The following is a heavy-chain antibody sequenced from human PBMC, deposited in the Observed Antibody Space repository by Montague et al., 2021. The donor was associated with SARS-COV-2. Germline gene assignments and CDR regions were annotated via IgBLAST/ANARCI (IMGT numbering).Heavy chain of an antibody. CDR2: TYYRSKWDS. V-gene: IGHV6-1*01. CDR3: ASSGITLTGLDAFDI. J-gene: IGHJ3*02. Sequence: CAISGDSVSNKSVAWNWLRQSPSRGLEWLGRTYYRSKWDSDYAESFKXXLVITPDTSKNQVSLQLNSVIPEDTAVYFCASSGITLTGLDAFDIWGQGTMVTVSS. D-gene: IGHD3-9*01. CDR1: GDSVSNKSVA.